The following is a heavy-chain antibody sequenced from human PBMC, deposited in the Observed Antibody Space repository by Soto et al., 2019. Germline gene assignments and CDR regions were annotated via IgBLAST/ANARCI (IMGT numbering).Heavy chain of an antibody. CDR1: GGSISSRSYF. CDR2: RHYSGTS. CDR3: AGRTTAVAQQPFYY. Sequence: QLQLQESGPGLVKPSETLSLTCTVSGGSISSRSYFWGWIRQPPGRGLEWIGSRHYSGTSHYNPSLTNRITISLDTSENQLFLKLTSVTAADTAVYFSAGRTTAVAQQPFYYRWRGTLVTVSS. D-gene: IGHD6-19*01. V-gene: IGHV4-39*07. J-gene: IGHJ4*02.